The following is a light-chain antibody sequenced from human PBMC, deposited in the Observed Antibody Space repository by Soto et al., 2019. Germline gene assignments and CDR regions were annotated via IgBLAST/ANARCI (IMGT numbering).Light chain of an antibody. J-gene: IGLJ3*02. CDR2: STN. CDR1: SGSVSTSYY. Sequence: QTVVIQEPSFSVSPGRTVTLTCGLRSGSVSTSYYPSWYQQTPGQAPRTLIYSTNTRSSGVPDRFSGSILGNKAALTITGAQADDESDYYCVLYMGSGLWVFGGGTKVTVL. V-gene: IGLV8-61*01. CDR3: VLYMGSGLWV.